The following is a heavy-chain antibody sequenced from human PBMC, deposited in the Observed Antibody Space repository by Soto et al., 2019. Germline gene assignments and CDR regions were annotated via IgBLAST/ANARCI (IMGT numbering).Heavy chain of an antibody. CDR1: GFTFSSYG. D-gene: IGHD6-13*01. CDR2: ISYDGSNK. J-gene: IGHJ4*02. CDR3: VGFSSQNVGPDY. V-gene: IGHV3-30*03. Sequence: GGSLRLSCAASGFTFSSYGMHWVRQAPGKGLEWVAVISYDGSNKYYADSVKGRFTISRDNSKNTLYLQMNSLRAEDTAVYYCVGFSSQNVGPDYWGQGTLVTVSS.